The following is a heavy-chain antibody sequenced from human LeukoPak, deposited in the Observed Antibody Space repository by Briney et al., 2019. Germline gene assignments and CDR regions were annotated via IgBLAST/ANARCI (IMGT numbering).Heavy chain of an antibody. CDR3: ARHIGHSRLSSSTLNYYYYYYMDV. V-gene: IGHV5-51*01. CDR2: IYPGDSDT. CDR1: GYSFTSYW. J-gene: IGHJ6*03. D-gene: IGHD2-2*01. Sequence: GESLKISCKGSGYSFTSYWIGWVRQMPGKGLEWMGIIYPGDSDTRYSPSFQGQVTISADKSISTAYLQWSSLKASDTAMYYCARHIGHSRLSSSTLNYYYYYYMDVWGKGTTVTVSS.